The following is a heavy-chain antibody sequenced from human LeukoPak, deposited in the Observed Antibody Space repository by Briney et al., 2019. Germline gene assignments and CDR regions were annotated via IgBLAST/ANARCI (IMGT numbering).Heavy chain of an antibody. CDR1: GFTFSSYA. D-gene: IGHD6-13*01. J-gene: IGHJ6*02. Sequence: PGGSLRLSCAASGFTFSSYAMSWVRQAPGKGLEWVSAISGSGGSTYYADSVKGRFTISRDNSKNRLYLQMNSLRAEDTAVYYCAKPFYSSSWYHRGMDVWGQGTTVTVSS. V-gene: IGHV3-23*01. CDR3: AKPFYSSSWYHRGMDV. CDR2: ISGSGGST.